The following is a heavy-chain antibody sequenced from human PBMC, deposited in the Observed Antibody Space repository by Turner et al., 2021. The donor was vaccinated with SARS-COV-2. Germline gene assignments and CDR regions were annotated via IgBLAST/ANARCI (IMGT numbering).Heavy chain of an antibody. Sequence: QGQLVQPGPAVKKPGASVTVSCKASGYSLTGYYIPWVRQAPEQGLEWMGWINPSSGATFFARKFQGRVAMTRDTSISTAYMELSNLIYDDTAVYFCARDHDGYNFDHWGQGTLVTVSS. CDR3: ARDHDGYNFDH. V-gene: IGHV1-2*02. J-gene: IGHJ4*02. D-gene: IGHD5-12*01. CDR1: GYSLTGYY. CDR2: INPSSGAT.